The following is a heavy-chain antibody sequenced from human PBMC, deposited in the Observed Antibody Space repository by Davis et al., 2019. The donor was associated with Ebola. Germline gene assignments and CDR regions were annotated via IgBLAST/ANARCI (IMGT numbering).Heavy chain of an antibody. CDR2: ISSNGDIT. J-gene: IGHJ6*04. D-gene: IGHD3-16*01. Sequence: GESLKISCSASGFTFSNYTMHWVRQAPGKGLDYVSAISSNGDITYYADSVKGRFTISRDNSKNTLYLQMNSLRAEDTAVYYCARDWAGLDVWGRGTTVTVSS. CDR1: GFTFSNYT. V-gene: IGHV3-64*04. CDR3: ARDWAGLDV.